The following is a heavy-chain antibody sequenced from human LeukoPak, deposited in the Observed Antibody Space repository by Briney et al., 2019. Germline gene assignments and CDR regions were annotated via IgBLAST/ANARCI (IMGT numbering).Heavy chain of an antibody. Sequence: GGSLRLSCAASGFTFNTFAMSWVRQAPGKGLEWVSAISGSGSSTYYTDSVKGRFTISRDNSKNTLYVQLNSLRAEDTAVYYCAKGQSSGSYGFDYWGQGTLVTVSS. CDR1: GFTFNTFA. CDR3: AKGQSSGSYGFDY. CDR2: ISGSGSST. D-gene: IGHD1-26*01. J-gene: IGHJ4*02. V-gene: IGHV3-23*01.